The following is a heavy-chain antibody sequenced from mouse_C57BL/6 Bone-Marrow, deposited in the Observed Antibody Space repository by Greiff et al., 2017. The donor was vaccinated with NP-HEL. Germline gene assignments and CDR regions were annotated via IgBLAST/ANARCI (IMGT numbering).Heavy chain of an antibody. CDR3: ARWGYYGSLWYFDV. J-gene: IGHJ1*03. CDR1: GYSFTGYY. V-gene: IGHV1-42*01. CDR2: INPCTGGT. D-gene: IGHD1-1*01. Sequence: EVKLVESGPELVKPGASVKISCKASGYSFTGYYMNWVKQSPEKSLEWIGEINPCTGGTTYNQKFKAKATLTVDKSSSTAYMQLKSLTSEDSAVYYGARWGYYGSLWYFDVWGTGTAVTVSA.